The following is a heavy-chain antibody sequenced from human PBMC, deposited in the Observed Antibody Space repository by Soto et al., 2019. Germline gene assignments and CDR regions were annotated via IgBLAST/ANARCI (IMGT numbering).Heavy chain of an antibody. CDR3: ARGIQLWLRSPFDP. J-gene: IGHJ5*02. Sequence: QLQLQESGPGLVKPSETLSLTCTVSGGSISSSSYYWGWIRQPPGKGLEWIGSIYYSGSTYYNPSLKSRVTISVDTSKNQFSLKLSSVTAADTAVYYCARGIQLWLRSPFDPWGQGTLVTVSS. CDR1: GGSISSSSYY. V-gene: IGHV4-39*01. CDR2: IYYSGST. D-gene: IGHD5-18*01.